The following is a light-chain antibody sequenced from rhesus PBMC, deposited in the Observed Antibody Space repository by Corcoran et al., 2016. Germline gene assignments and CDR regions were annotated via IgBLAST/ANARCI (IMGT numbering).Light chain of an antibody. CDR1: SSDVGGYNY. V-gene: IGLV2S7*01. Sequence: QSAPTQPPSVSGSPGQSVTISCPGTSSDVGGYNYVSWYQQHPGKVPKLMIYDVSKRPSGVSDRFSGSKSGNTASLTISGLQAEDEADYYCCSYTPSNTYIFAGGTRLTVL. CDR3: CSYTPSNTYI. J-gene: IGLJ1*01. CDR2: DVS.